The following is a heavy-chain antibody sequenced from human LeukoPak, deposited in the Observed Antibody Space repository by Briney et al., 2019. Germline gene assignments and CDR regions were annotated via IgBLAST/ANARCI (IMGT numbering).Heavy chain of an antibody. CDR3: ARDPHYYDSNGAFDY. D-gene: IGHD3-22*01. CDR1: GYTFTGYY. J-gene: IGHJ4*02. V-gene: IGHV1-2*02. CDR2: INPNSGGT. Sequence: ASVKVSCKASGYTFTGYYMHWVRQAPGQGLEWMGWINPNSGGTNYAQKFQGRVTMTRDTSISTAYMELSRLRSDDTAVYYCARDPHYYDSNGAFDYWGQGTLVTVSS.